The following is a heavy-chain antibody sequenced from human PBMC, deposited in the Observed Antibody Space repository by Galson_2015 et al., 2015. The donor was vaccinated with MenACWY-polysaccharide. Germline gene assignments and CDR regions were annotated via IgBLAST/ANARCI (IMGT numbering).Heavy chain of an antibody. CDR2: IYSGGST. V-gene: IGHV3-53*01. D-gene: IGHD3-22*01. CDR3: ARSPYYYDSSGYYYFDY. Sequence: SLRLSCAASGFTVSSNYMSWVRQAPGKGLEWVSVIYSGGSTYYADSVKSRFTISRDNSKNTLYLQMNSLRAEDTAVYYCARSPYYYDSSGYYYFDYWGQGTLVTVSS. CDR1: GFTVSSNY. J-gene: IGHJ4*02.